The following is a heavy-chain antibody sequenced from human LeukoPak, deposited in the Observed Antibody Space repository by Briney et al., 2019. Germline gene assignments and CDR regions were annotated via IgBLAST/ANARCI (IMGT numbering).Heavy chain of an antibody. J-gene: IGHJ4*02. CDR3: ARTYYYGSGSYQMALDY. D-gene: IGHD3-10*01. CDR1: GGSFSGYY. Sequence: SETLSLTCAVYGGSFSGYYWSWIRQPPGKGLEWIGEINHSGSTNYNPSLKSRVTISVDTSKNQFSLKLSSVTAADTAVYYCARTYYYGSGSYQMALDYWGQGTLVTVSS. CDR2: INHSGST. V-gene: IGHV4-34*01.